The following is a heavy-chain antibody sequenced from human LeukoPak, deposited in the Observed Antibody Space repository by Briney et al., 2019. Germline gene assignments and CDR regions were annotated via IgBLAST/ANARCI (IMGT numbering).Heavy chain of an antibody. CDR2: INPSGGST. CDR1: GYTFTSYY. CDR3: ARNYGSGSYYHYFYGMDV. J-gene: IGHJ6*02. D-gene: IGHD3-10*01. Sequence: ASVKVSCKASGYTFTSYYMHWVRQAPGQGLEWMGIINPSGGSTSYAQKFQGRVTMTRDTSTSTVYMELSSLRSEDTAVYYCARNYGSGSYYHYFYGMDVWGQGTTVTVSS. V-gene: IGHV1-46*01.